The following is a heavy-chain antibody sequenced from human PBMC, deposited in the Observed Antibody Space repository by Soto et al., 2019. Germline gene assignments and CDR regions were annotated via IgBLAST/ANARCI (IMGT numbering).Heavy chain of an antibody. Sequence: QVQLVQSGAEVKKPGSSVKVSCKASGGTFSSYAISWVRQAPGQGLEWMGGIIPIFGTANYAQKFQGRVTITADKPTSTAYMELSSLRSEDTAVYYCARGGLTTIVAANWFDPWGQGTLVTVSS. CDR2: IIPIFGTA. D-gene: IGHD4-17*01. J-gene: IGHJ5*02. CDR1: GGTFSSYA. CDR3: ARGGLTTIVAANWFDP. V-gene: IGHV1-69*06.